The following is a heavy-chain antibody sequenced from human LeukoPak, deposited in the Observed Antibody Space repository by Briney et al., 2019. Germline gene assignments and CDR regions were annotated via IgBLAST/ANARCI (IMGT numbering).Heavy chain of an antibody. D-gene: IGHD1-26*01. CDR1: GGSFSGYY. J-gene: IGHJ4*02. Sequence: PSETLSLTCAVYGGSFSGYYWSWIRQPPGKGLEWLGEINHSGSTNYNPSLKSRVTISVDTSKNQFSLKLSSVTAADTAVYYCARERSRGSYPLDFDYWGQGTLVTVSS. CDR3: ARERSRGSYPLDFDY. CDR2: INHSGST. V-gene: IGHV4-34*01.